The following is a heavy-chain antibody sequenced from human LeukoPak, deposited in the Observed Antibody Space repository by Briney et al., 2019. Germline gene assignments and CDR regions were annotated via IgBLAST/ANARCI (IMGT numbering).Heavy chain of an antibody. D-gene: IGHD1-26*01. V-gene: IGHV3-48*03. CDR2: ISSSGSTI. CDR3: ARDGRDSGSYYANFDY. CDR1: GFTFSSYE. J-gene: IGHJ4*02. Sequence: GGSLRLSCAASGFTFSSYEMNWVRQAPGKGLEWVSYISSSGSTIYYADSVKGRFTISRDNAKNSLYLQMNSLRAEDTAVYYCARDGRDSGSYYANFDYWGQGTLVTVSS.